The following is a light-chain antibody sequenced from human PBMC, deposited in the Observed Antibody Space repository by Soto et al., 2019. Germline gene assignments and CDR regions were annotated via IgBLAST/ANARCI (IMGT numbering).Light chain of an antibody. CDR2: KAS. Sequence: DIQMTHAPSTLSASVGDRVTITCRASESIDSWLAWHQQKPGRAPKLLISKASSLESGVPSRFSGSGFGTEFTLTISSLQPDDFATYYRQQYNSYRAFGQGIKVEIX. CDR3: QQYNSYRA. CDR1: ESIDSW. J-gene: IGKJ1*01. V-gene: IGKV1-5*03.